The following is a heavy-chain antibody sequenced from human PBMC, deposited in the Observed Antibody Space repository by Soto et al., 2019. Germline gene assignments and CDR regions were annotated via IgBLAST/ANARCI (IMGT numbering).Heavy chain of an antibody. Sequence: QVQLVESGGGVVQPGRSLRLSCAASGFTFSSYAMHWVRQAPGKGLEWVAVISYDGSNKYYADSVKGRFTISRDNSKNMLYLQMNSLRAEDTAVYYCARTMSSDYWGQGTLVTVSS. D-gene: IGHD3-22*01. CDR3: ARTMSSDY. CDR2: ISYDGSNK. V-gene: IGHV3-30-3*01. J-gene: IGHJ4*02. CDR1: GFTFSSYA.